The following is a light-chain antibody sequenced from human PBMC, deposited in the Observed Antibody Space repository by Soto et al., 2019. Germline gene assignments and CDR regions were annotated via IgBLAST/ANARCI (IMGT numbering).Light chain of an antibody. Sequence: DIQMTQSPSSLSASVGDRVTITCRASQGISNYLAWYQQKPGKVPNLLIYAASTVQSGVPSRFSGSGSGTDFPLTLSSLQPEDVANYYDQTYNSAPPTLGQGTKVEIK. CDR1: QGISNY. CDR3: QTYNSAPPT. V-gene: IGKV1-27*01. CDR2: AAS. J-gene: IGKJ1*01.